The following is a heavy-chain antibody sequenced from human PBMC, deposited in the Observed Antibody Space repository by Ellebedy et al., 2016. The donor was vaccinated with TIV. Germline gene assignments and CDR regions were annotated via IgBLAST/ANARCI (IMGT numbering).Heavy chain of an antibody. CDR1: GFAVNRYS. Sequence: PGGSLRLSCAASGFAVNRYSMNWVRQAPGKGLEWISYITSSSSTIYYADSVKGRFTISRDNARDSVFLQMNSLRAEDTAVYYCARDDVSSWYLHPVGFDYWGQGTLVTVSS. V-gene: IGHV3-48*01. D-gene: IGHD6-13*01. J-gene: IGHJ4*02. CDR3: ARDDVSSWYLHPVGFDY. CDR2: ITSSSSTI.